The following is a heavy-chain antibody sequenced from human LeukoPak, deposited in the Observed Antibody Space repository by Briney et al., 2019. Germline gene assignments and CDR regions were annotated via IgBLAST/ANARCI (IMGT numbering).Heavy chain of an antibody. J-gene: IGHJ5*02. CDR2: INWNGGSR. CDR3: ARDRCSSTSCYNTPNWFDP. V-gene: IGHV3-20*01. CDR1: GFKFDDYG. D-gene: IGHD2-2*02. Sequence: PGGSLSLSCAASGFKFDDYGMSWVRQVPGQGLEWVSGINWNGGSRGYADSVKGRFTISRDNAKNSVYLQMNSLRSEDTAFYHCARDRCSSTSCYNTPNWFDPWGQGTLVTVSS.